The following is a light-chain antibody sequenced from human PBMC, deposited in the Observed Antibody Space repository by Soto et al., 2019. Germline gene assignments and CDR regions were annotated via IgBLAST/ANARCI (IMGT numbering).Light chain of an antibody. V-gene: IGKV1-17*01. CDR3: RQHNNYSWRT. Sequence: DIQLTQSPSSLSASVGDRVTITCRASQGISNDLAWYQQKPGKAPKLLIYAASSLQSGVPSRFSGGGSGTEYSLTTSSLQPEDDAAYYCRQHNNYSWRTFGGGTMVEIK. CDR1: QGISND. CDR2: AAS. J-gene: IGKJ4*02.